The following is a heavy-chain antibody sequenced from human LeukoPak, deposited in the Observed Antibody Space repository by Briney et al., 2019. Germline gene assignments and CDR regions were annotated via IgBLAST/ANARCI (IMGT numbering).Heavy chain of an antibody. CDR1: GGSISSSSYY. CDR2: IYYSGIT. J-gene: IGHJ4*02. CDR3: ARHPRDGYNPRYFDY. V-gene: IGHV4-39*01. D-gene: IGHD5-24*01. Sequence: PSETLSLTCTVSGGSISSSSYYWGWIRQPPGKGLEWIGSIYYSGITYYNPSLKSRVTISVDTSKNQFSLKLSSVTAADTAVYYCARHPRDGYNPRYFDYWGQGTLVTVSS.